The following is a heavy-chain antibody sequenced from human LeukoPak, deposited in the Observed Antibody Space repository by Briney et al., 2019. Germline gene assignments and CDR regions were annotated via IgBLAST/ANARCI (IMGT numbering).Heavy chain of an antibody. CDR3: ARVGGSSSYYYFDY. Sequence: SETLSLTCTVSGGSISSSPCYWGWLRQSPGKGLEWFGTICSGGSTYYNPSLKSRVTISVDTSKNQFSLKLSSLTAADTAVYYCARVGGSSSYYYFDYWGQGTLVTVSS. D-gene: IGHD1-26*01. CDR1: GGSISSSPCY. CDR2: ICSGGST. V-gene: IGHV4-39*07. J-gene: IGHJ4*02.